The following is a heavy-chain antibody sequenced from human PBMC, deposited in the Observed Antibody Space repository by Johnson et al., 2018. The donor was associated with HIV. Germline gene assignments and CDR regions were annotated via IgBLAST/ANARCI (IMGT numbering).Heavy chain of an antibody. J-gene: IGHJ3*02. Sequence: VQVVESGGGLVQPGGSLRLSCAAPGFTFSFYCMNWVRQAPGKGLEWVANINQAGSEKYYVDSVKGRFTISRDNAKKSVYLQMNSLRAEGTAVYYCAREVERGLGFDIWGQGTMVTVSS. CDR3: AREVERGLGFDI. V-gene: IGHV3-7*01. D-gene: IGHD5-24*01. CDR1: GFTFSFYC. CDR2: INQAGSEK.